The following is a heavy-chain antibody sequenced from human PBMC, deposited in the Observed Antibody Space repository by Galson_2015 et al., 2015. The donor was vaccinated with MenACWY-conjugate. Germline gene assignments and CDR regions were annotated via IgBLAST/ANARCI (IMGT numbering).Heavy chain of an antibody. CDR3: AKVGGSGSYANPFDF. J-gene: IGHJ4*02. CDR2: ISHSGGNT. Sequence: SLRLSCAASRFTFSNYAMTWIRQAPGKGLEWVSSISHSGGNTYYADSVKGRFTISRDNSKNTVYPQMNSLRADDTALYYCAKVGGSGSYANPFDFWGQGTLVTVSS. D-gene: IGHD3-10*01. CDR1: RFTFSNYA. V-gene: IGHV3-23*01.